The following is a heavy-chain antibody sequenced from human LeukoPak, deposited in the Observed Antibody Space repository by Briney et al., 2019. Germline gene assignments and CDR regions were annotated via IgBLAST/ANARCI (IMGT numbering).Heavy chain of an antibody. J-gene: IGHJ3*02. Sequence: PSETLSLTCTVSGVSISSSNSYWGWIRQPPGKGLEWIGSIYYSGNTYYNASLKSQVSISIDTSKNQFSLKLSSVTAADTAVYYCARDGRITMIVVVPGAFDIWGQGTMVTVSS. CDR2: IYYSGNT. V-gene: IGHV4-39*02. CDR1: GVSISSSNSY. CDR3: ARDGRITMIVVVPGAFDI. D-gene: IGHD3-22*01.